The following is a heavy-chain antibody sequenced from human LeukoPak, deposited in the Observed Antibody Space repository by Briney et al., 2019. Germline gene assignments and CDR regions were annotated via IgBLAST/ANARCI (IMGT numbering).Heavy chain of an antibody. CDR3: ARDSGWYRGYFQH. D-gene: IGHD6-19*01. V-gene: IGHV4-59*11. J-gene: IGHJ1*01. CDR1: GGSINYHF. CDR2: IYFSGTT. Sequence: SETLSLTCAVSGGSINYHFWSWIRQPPGKGPEYIGYIYFSGTTNYNPSLESRVTISVDTSKNQLSLKLRSVTAADTAVYYCARDSGWYRGYFQHWGQGTLVTVSS.